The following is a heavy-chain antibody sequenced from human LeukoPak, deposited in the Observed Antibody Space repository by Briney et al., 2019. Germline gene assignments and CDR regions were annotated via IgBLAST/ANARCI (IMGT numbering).Heavy chain of an antibody. CDR3: TTELVLLWFGELSSSDY. CDR1: GFTFSNAW. Sequence: GGSLRLSCAASGFTFSNAWMSWVRQAPGKGLEWVGRIKSKTDGGTTDYAAPVKGRFTISRDDSKNTLYLQMNSLKTEDTAVYYCTTELVLLWFGELSSSDYWGQGTLVTVSP. D-gene: IGHD3-10*01. J-gene: IGHJ4*02. V-gene: IGHV3-15*01. CDR2: IKSKTDGGTT.